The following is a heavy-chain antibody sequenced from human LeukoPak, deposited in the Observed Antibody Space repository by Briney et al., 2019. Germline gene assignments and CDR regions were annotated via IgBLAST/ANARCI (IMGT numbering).Heavy chain of an antibody. J-gene: IGHJ4*02. CDR2: IAFDGSNK. Sequence: GGSLRLSCEASGFTFSSYAMHWVRQAPGKGLEWVAVIAFDGSNKYYADSVKGRLTISRDNSKNTLYLQMNSLRAEDTAVYYCAKDLYYYGSGRIYWGQGTLVTVSS. CDR1: GFTFSSYA. D-gene: IGHD3-10*01. V-gene: IGHV3-30*04. CDR3: AKDLYYYGSGRIY.